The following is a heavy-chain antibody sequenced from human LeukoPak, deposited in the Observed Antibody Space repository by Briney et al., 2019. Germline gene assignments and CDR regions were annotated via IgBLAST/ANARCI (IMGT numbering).Heavy chain of an antibody. V-gene: IGHV4-39*07. CDR3: ARGEVATSYAFDY. J-gene: IGHJ4*02. Sequence: PSETLSLTCTVSGGSISSSSYYWGWIRQPPGKGLEWIGSIYYSGSTYYNPSLKSRVTISVDTSKNQFSLKLSSVTAADTAVCYCARGEVATSYAFDYWGQGTLVTVSS. CDR1: GGSISSSSYY. D-gene: IGHD5-12*01. CDR2: IYYSGST.